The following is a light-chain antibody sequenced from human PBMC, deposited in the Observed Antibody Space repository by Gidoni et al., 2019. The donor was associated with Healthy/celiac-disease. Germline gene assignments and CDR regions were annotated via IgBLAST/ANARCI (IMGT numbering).Light chain of an antibody. V-gene: IGKV3-15*01. J-gene: IGKJ1*01. CDR3: QQYNNWPWT. CDR1: QSVSSN. Sequence: DIVMTQSPATLSASPGERATLSCRASQSVSSNLAWYQQKPGQAPRLLIYGASTRATGIPARFSGSGSGTEFTLTISSLQSEDFAVYYCQQYNNWPWTFXQXTKVEIK. CDR2: GAS.